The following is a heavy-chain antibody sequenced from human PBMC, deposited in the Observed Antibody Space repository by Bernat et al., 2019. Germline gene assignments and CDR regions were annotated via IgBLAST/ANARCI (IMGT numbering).Heavy chain of an antibody. V-gene: IGHV3-23*01. J-gene: IGHJ4*02. CDR3: AKDYDSSGYYYWDY. D-gene: IGHD3-22*01. Sequence: EVQLLESGGGLVQPGGSLRLSCAASGFTFSSYAMSWVRQAPGKGLEWVSAIRGSGGSTYYADSVKGRFTISRDNSKNTLYLQMNSLRAEDTAVYYCAKDYDSSGYYYWDYWGQGTLVTVSS. CDR1: GFTFSSYA. CDR2: IRGSGGST.